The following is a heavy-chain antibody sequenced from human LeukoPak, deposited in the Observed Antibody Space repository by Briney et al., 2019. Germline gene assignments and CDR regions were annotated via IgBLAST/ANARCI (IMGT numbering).Heavy chain of an antibody. D-gene: IGHD2-21*01. J-gene: IGHJ5*02. V-gene: IGHV4-4*07. CDR1: GDSLSSSF. Sequence: SETLSLTCSVSGDSLSSSFWAWIRQPAGRRLEWIGRVFDNATTQYNPSLESRVTMWIDTSRHQFSLNLRSVTAADTAVYYCARVDGIAANEDWFDPWGQGILVTVSS. CDR3: ARVDGIAANEDWFDP. CDR2: VFDNATT.